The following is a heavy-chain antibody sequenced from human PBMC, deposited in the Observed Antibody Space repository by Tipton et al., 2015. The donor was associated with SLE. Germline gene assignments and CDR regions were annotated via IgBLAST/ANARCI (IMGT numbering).Heavy chain of an antibody. CDR1: GGSIRSGGYS. CDR3: ANFGSGGFDY. V-gene: IGHV4-30-2*02. D-gene: IGHD6-19*01. J-gene: IGHJ4*02. CDR2: VNHSGST. Sequence: TLSLTCAVSGGSIRSGGYSWSWIRQPPGKGLEWIGEVNHSGSTNYNPSLESRVTIFVDTSKNQFSLKLKSVTAADTAVYYCANFGSGGFDYWGQGILVTVSS.